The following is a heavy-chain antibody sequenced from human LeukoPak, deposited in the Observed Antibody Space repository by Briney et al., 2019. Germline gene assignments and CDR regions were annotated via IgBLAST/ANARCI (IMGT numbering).Heavy chain of an antibody. CDR3: ARGGQWLVRYPYFDY. J-gene: IGHJ4*02. CDR2: ISGSGGST. CDR1: GFTFSSYA. V-gene: IGHV3-23*01. D-gene: IGHD6-19*01. Sequence: GGSLRLSCAASGFTFSSYAMSWVRQAPGKGLEWVSAISGSGGSTYYADSVKGRFTISRDNAKNSLYLQMNSLRAEDTAVYYCARGGQWLVRYPYFDYWGQGTLVTVSS.